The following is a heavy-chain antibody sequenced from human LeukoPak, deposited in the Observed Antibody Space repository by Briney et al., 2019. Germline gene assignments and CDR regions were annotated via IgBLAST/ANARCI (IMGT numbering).Heavy chain of an antibody. D-gene: IGHD4-17*01. CDR3: ARGHTAVTRHFDF. V-gene: IGHV3-48*03. Sequence: GGSLRLSCAASGFTFSSYEMNWVRQAPGKGLEWVSYISSSGSTIYYADSVKGRFTISRDDAKNLLYLDMNSLRAEDTAAYYCARGHTAVTRHFDFWGQGTLVTVSS. CDR1: GFTFSSYE. J-gene: IGHJ4*02. CDR2: ISSSGSTI.